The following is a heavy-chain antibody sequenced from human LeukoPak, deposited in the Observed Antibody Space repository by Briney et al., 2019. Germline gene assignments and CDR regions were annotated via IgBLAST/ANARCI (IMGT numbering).Heavy chain of an antibody. Sequence: SETLSLTCTVSGGSISSGGYYWSWIRQHPGKGLEWIGYIYYSGSTYYNPSLKSRVTISVDTSKNQFSLKLSSVTAADTAVYYCARESNDYGDYDRVYWGQGTLVTVSS. J-gene: IGHJ4*02. V-gene: IGHV4-31*03. CDR2: IYYSGST. CDR1: GGSISSGGYY. D-gene: IGHD4-17*01. CDR3: ARESNDYGDYDRVY.